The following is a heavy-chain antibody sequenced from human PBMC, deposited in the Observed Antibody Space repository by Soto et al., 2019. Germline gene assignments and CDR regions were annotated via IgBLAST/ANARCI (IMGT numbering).Heavy chain of an antibody. CDR2: IIPILGIA. V-gene: IGHV1-69*04. D-gene: IGHD3-9*01. J-gene: IGHJ3*02. CDR1: GGTFSSYT. CDR3: ARENLTDYDILTGSVAFDI. Sequence: SVKVSCKASGGTFSSYTISWVRQAPGQGLEWMGRIIPILGIANYAQKFQGRVTITADKSTSTAYMELSSLRSEDTAVYYCARENLTDYDILTGSVAFDIWGQETMVTVSS.